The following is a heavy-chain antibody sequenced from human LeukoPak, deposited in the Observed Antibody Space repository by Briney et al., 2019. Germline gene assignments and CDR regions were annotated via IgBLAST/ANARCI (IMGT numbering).Heavy chain of an antibody. CDR2: ISAYNGNT. D-gene: IGHD3-22*01. CDR3: ATSSPYYYDSSGYYPFDY. Sequence: ASVKVSCKASGYTFTSYGISWVRQAPGQGLEWMGWISAYNGNTNYAQKLQGRVTMTIDTSTSTAYMELRSLRSDDAAVYYCATSSPYYYDSSGYYPFDYWGQGTLVTVSS. J-gene: IGHJ4*02. CDR1: GYTFTSYG. V-gene: IGHV1-18*01.